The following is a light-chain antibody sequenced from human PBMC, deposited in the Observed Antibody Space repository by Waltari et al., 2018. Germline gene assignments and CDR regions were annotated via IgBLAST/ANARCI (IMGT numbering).Light chain of an antibody. CDR2: EDS. CDR3: QVWDSSSDHLWV. CDR1: NIGSKS. Sequence: SYVLTQPPSVSVAPGKTARITCGGNNIGSKSVHWYQQKPGQAPVLVVYEDSDRPSGIPERFSGSNSGNTATLTISRVEAGDEADYYCQVWDSSSDHLWVFGGGTKLTVL. J-gene: IGLJ3*02. V-gene: IGLV3-21*03.